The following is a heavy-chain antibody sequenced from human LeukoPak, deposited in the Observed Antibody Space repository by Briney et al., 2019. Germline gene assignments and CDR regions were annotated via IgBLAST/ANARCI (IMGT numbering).Heavy chain of an antibody. D-gene: IGHD5-12*01. CDR3: AIMGLGLSGYGAFDY. V-gene: IGHV3-30*04. CDR2: ISYDGSNK. CDR1: GFTFSSYA. Sequence: GRSLRLSCAASGFTFSSYAMHWVRQAPGKGLEWVAVISYDGSNKYYADSVKGRFTISRDNSKNTLYLQMNSLRAEDTAVYYCAIMGLGLSGYGAFDYWGQGTLVTVSS. J-gene: IGHJ4*02.